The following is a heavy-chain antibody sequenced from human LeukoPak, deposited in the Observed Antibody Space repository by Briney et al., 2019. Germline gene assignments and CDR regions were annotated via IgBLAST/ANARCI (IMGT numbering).Heavy chain of an antibody. CDR3: ARDGRYYYDSSVPGRGWFDP. D-gene: IGHD3-22*01. CDR2: INHSGST. J-gene: IGHJ5*02. V-gene: IGHV4-34*01. Sequence: SETLSLTCTVSGGSISSYYWSWIRQPPGKGLEWIGEINHSGSTNYNPSLKSRVTISVDTSKNQFSLKLSSVTAADTAVYYCARDGRYYYDSSVPGRGWFDPWGQGTLVTVSS. CDR1: GGSISSYY.